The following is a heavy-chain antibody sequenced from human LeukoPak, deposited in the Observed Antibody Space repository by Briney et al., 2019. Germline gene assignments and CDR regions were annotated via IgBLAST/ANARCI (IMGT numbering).Heavy chain of an antibody. V-gene: IGHV3-21*01. CDR2: ISSSSSYI. Sequence: GGSLRLSCAASGFSFSSYSMNWVLQAPGKGLEWVSSISSSSSYIYYADSVKGRFTISRDNAKNSLYLQMNSLRAEDTAVYYCARDAVDIVVVVAASNDAFDISGEGTMVTVSS. D-gene: IGHD2-15*01. J-gene: IGHJ3*02. CDR1: GFSFSSYS. CDR3: ARDAVDIVVVVAASNDAFDI.